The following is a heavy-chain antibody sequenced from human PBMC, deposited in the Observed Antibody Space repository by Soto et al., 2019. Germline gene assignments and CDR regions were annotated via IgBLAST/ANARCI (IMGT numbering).Heavy chain of an antibody. Sequence: QVQLVESGGGVVQPGRSLRLSCAASGFTFSSYARHWVRQAPGKGLELVAVISYAGSNTYYAASVKGRFTISRDKYKNMLYLQMNRLSAEDAAVYYCARAYEGDYWDYWGQGTLVTASS. CDR3: ARAYEGDYWDY. J-gene: IGHJ4*02. CDR2: ISYAGSNT. CDR1: GFTFSSYA. D-gene: IGHD3-16*01. V-gene: IGHV3-30-3*01.